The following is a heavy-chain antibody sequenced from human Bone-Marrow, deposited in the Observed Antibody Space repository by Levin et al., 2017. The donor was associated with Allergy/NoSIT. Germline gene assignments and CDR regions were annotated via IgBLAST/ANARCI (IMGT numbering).Heavy chain of an antibody. J-gene: IGHJ1*01. D-gene: IGHD2-8*01. CDR3: ATTAGGV. CDR1: GFTFGDYW. V-gene: IGHV3-74*03. Sequence: GGSLRLSCVASGFTFGDYWMHWVRQSQGRGLKWLSRIRSDGTETTYADSVKGRFVISRDNTKDTLYLLMNSLRAEDTAVYYCATTAGGVWGQGTLVTVSS. CDR2: IRSDGTET.